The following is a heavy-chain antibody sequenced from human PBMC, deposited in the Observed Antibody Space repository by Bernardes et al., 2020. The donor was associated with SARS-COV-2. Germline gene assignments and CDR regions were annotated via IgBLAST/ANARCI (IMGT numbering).Heavy chain of an antibody. D-gene: IGHD2-21*01. Sequence: SETLSLTCTVSGGSISSINSYWGWLLQSTGRGLEWIGSIYSSGNSYYNPSLQSRFSESVDTSKHQFSLRLSFVTAADTAVYYCAGSSCGIDCYIGGLRSWDYGMDVWGQGTTVTVSS. CDR3: AGSSCGIDCYIGGLRSWDYGMDV. V-gene: IGHV4-39*01. CDR1: GGSISSINSY. J-gene: IGHJ6*02. CDR2: IYSSGNS.